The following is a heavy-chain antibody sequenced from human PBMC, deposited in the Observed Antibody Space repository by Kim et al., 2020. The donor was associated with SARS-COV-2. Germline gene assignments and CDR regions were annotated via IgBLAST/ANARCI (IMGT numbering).Heavy chain of an antibody. CDR1: GFSFNNYG. V-gene: IGHV3-23*01. CDR3: ARHRGGSTPYDH. Sequence: GGSLRLSCVASGFSFNNYGGAWVRQAPGKGLEWVSGIGVGGSTSHADAVKGRFSMSRDTSKTTLFLQMNSLGADDSAVYYCARHRGGSTPYDHWGRGTLVSVSA. J-gene: IGHJ4*02. D-gene: IGHD3-16*01. CDR2: IGVGGST.